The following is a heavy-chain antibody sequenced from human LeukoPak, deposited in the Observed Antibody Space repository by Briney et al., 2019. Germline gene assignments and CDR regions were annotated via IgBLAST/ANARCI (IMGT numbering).Heavy chain of an antibody. J-gene: IGHJ5*02. CDR3: ARVRGGILTGYTRKGWFDP. V-gene: IGHV4-34*01. Sequence: SETLSLTCAVDGGSFSGYYWSWIRQPQGKGLEWIGEINHSGSTNYNPSLKSRVTISVDTSKNQFSLKLSSVTAADTAVYYCARVRGGILTGYTRKGWFDPWGQGTLSPSPQ. CDR2: INHSGST. D-gene: IGHD3-9*01. CDR1: GGSFSGYY.